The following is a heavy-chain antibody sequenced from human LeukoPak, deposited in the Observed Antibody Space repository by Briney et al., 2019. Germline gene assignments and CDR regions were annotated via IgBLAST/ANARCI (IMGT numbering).Heavy chain of an antibody. CDR1: GGSISSYY. D-gene: IGHD3-3*01. CDR2: IYYSGGT. Sequence: SETLSLTCTVSGGSISSYYCSWIRQPPGKGLEWIGYIYYSGGTNYNPSLKSRVTISVDTSKNQFSLKLSSVTAADTAVYYCARQIITKYNLFDPWGQGTLVTVSS. V-gene: IGHV4-59*08. CDR3: ARQIITKYNLFDP. J-gene: IGHJ5*02.